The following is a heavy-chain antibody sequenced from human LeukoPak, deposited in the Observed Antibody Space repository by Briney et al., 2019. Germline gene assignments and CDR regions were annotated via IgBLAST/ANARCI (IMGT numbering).Heavy chain of an antibody. CDR1: GGSISSSNW. CDR3: ARILGYCSGGSCYPLANWFDP. Sequence: PSGTLSLTCAVAGGSISSSNWGSWVRQPPGKGLEWIGEIYHSGRTNYNPSLTSRVTTSVDKSKNQFSLKLSSVTAADTAVYYCARILGYCSGGSCYPLANWFDPWGQGTLVTVSS. V-gene: IGHV4-4*02. D-gene: IGHD2-15*01. CDR2: IYHSGRT. J-gene: IGHJ5*02.